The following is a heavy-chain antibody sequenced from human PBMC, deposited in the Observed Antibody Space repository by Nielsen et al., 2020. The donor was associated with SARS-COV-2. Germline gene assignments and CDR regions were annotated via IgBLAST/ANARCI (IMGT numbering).Heavy chain of an antibody. Sequence: GESLKISCAASGFTFSSYGMHWVRQAPGKGLEWVSHINWSGDTADFSDSVKGRFTVSRDNAKNFLYLQMSSLRVEDTALYHCARVGQDYYYGMDVWGRGTTVIVS. V-gene: IGHV3-20*01. J-gene: IGHJ6*02. CDR1: GFTFSSYG. CDR3: ARVGQDYYYGMDV. CDR2: INWSGDTA.